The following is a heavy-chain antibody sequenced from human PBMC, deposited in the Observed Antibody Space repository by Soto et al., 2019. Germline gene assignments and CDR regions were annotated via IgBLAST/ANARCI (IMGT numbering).Heavy chain of an antibody. CDR2: ISGSGGST. J-gene: IGHJ6*02. V-gene: IGHV3-23*01. D-gene: IGHD6-19*01. CDR1: GFTFSSYA. CDR3: ARSIAVAGDYYYGMDV. Sequence: GGSLRLSCAASGFTFSSYAMSWVRQAPGKGLEWVSAISGSGGSTYYADSVKGRFTISRDNSKNTLYLQMNSLRAEDTAVYYCARSIAVAGDYYYGMDVWGQGTTVTVSS.